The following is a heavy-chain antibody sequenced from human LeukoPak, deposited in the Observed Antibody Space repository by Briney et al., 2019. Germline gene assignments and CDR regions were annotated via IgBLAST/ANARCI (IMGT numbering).Heavy chain of an antibody. J-gene: IGHJ4*02. CDR3: STDDGYFDY. V-gene: IGHV3-15*01. CDR2: IKSNADGGTT. CDR1: GFTFSNAW. Sequence: GGSLRRSCAASGFTFSNAWMSWVRQAPGKGLEWVGRIKSNADGGTTDYAAPVKGRFIILRDDSENTLYLQMNSLKTEDTAVYYCSTDDGYFDYWGQGTLVTVSS.